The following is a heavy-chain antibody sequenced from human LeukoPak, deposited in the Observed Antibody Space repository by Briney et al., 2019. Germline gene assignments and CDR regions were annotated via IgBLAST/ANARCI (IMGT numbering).Heavy chain of an antibody. V-gene: IGHV1-46*01. J-gene: IGHJ4*02. D-gene: IGHD6-13*01. Sequence: GASVKVSCKASGGTFSSYAISWVRQAPGQGLEWMGIINPSGGSTSYAQKFQGRVTMTRDMSTSTVYMELSSLRSEDTAVYYCARPYSSSWPSFDYWGQGTLVTVSS. CDR2: INPSGGST. CDR3: ARPYSSSWPSFDY. CDR1: GGTFSSYA.